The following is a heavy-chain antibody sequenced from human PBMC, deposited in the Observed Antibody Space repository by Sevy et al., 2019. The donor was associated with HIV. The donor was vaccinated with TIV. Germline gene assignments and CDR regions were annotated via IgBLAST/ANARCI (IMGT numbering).Heavy chain of an antibody. J-gene: IGHJ5*02. CDR3: ARRCTNGTNGWFAP. V-gene: IGHV1-2*02. CDR2: INPNSGGT. D-gene: IGHD2-8*01. CDR1: GYTFTGYY. Sequence: ASVKVSCKASGYTFTGYYMHWVRQAPGQGLEWMGWINPNSGGTNYAQKFQGRVTMTRDTSISTAYMELSRLRSDDTAVYYCARRCTNGTNGWFAPWGQGTLVTVSS.